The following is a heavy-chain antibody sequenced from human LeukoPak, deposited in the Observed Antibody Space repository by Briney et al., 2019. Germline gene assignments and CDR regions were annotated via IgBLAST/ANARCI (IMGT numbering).Heavy chain of an antibody. V-gene: IGHV3-30-3*01. CDR2: ISSDGDNK. CDR1: GFTFSTYT. CDR3: ARDPVEMATVTGYYFDY. J-gene: IGHJ4*02. D-gene: IGHD5-24*01. Sequence: PGGSLRLSCAASGFTFSTYTTHWVRQAPGTGLEWVAVISSDGDNKYYADSVRGRFTISRDNSRNTLYLQMNSLTTEDTAVYFCARDPVEMATVTGYYFDYWGQGTLVTVSS.